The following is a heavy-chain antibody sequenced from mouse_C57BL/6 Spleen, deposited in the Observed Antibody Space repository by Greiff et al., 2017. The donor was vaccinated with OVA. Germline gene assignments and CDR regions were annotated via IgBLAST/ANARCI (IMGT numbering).Heavy chain of an antibody. J-gene: IGHJ3*01. CDR3: ARSGGNFLFAY. D-gene: IGHD2-1*01. V-gene: IGHV1-50*01. Sequence: VQLQQPGAELVKPGASVKLSCKASGYTFTSYWMQWVKQRPGQGLEWIGEIDPSDSYTNYNQKFKGKATLTVDTSSSTAYMQLSSLTSEDSAVYYCARSGGNFLFAYWGQGTLVTVSA. CDR2: IDPSDSYT. CDR1: GYTFTSYW.